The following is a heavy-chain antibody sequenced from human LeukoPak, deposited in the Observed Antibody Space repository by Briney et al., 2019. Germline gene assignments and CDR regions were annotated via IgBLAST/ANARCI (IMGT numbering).Heavy chain of an antibody. V-gene: IGHV3-30*04. CDR3: AKGSLVRGWFDP. D-gene: IGHD2-8*02. J-gene: IGHJ5*02. CDR1: GFTFSSYA. Sequence: GGSLRLSCEVSGFTFSSYAMHWVRQAPGKGLEWVAVISSDGSKKDYADSVKGRFTISRDNSKNTLYLQMNSLRAEDTAVYYCAKGSLVRGWFDPWGQGTLVTVSS. CDR2: ISSDGSKK.